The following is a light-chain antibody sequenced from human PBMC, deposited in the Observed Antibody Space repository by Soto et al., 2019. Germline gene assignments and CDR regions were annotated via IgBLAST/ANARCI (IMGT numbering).Light chain of an antibody. CDR3: QHYNNWPSLT. J-gene: IGKJ4*01. V-gene: IGKV3-15*01. CDR1: QSVSSN. Sequence: EIVMKQSPATLSVSPGERATLSCRASQSVSSNLAWYQQKPGQAPRLLIYGASTRATGIPARFSGSGSGTEFPLTIRRLQSEDFAVYYCQHYNNWPSLTYGGGTKVEIK. CDR2: GAS.